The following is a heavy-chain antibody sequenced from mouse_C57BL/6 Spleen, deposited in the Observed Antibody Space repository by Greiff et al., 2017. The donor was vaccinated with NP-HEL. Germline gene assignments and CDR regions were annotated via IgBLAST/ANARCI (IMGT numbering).Heavy chain of an antibody. Sequence: QVQLQQPGAELVKPGASVKLSCKASGYTFTSYWMHWVKQRPGQGLEWIGMIHPNSGSTKYNEKFKSKATLTVDKSSRTAYMQLSSLTSDDSAVNYCARSLYGNLRAMDYWGQGTSVTVSS. CDR3: ARSLYGNLRAMDY. V-gene: IGHV1-64*01. D-gene: IGHD2-1*01. CDR2: IHPNSGST. CDR1: GYTFTSYW. J-gene: IGHJ4*01.